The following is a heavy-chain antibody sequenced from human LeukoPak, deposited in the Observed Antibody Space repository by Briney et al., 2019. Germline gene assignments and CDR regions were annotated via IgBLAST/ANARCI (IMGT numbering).Heavy chain of an antibody. V-gene: IGHV3-23*01. CDR3: EKGPVVPVATYYFDS. CDR2: ISGSGSGT. J-gene: IGHJ4*02. Sequence: GGSLRLSCAASGFTFSSYAMTWVRQAPGKGLEWVSAISGSGSGTFYADSVKGRFTISRDNSKNTLYLQINSLRAEDTAVYYCEKGPVVPVATYYFDSWGQGTLVTVSS. D-gene: IGHD2-2*01. CDR1: GFTFSSYA.